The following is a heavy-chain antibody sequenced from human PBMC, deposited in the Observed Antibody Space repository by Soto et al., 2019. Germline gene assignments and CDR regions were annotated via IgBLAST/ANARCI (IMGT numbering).Heavy chain of an antibody. V-gene: IGHV3-33*01. Sequence: GGSLRLSCAASGFTFSSYGMHWVRQAPGKGLEWVAVIWYGGSNKYYADSVKGRFTISRDNSKNTLHLPMNSLRTEDTDGYYCARAEIVVVVAATENHDAFDIWGQGTMVTVSS. D-gene: IGHD2-15*01. J-gene: IGHJ3*02. CDR3: ARAEIVVVVAATENHDAFDI. CDR1: GFTFSSYG. CDR2: IWYGGSNK.